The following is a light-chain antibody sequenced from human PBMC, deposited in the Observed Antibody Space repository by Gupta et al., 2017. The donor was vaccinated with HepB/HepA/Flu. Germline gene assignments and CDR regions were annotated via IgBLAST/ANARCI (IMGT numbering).Light chain of an antibody. J-gene: IGLJ3*02. CDR3: NSYTSSGAWV. CDR2: DVT. V-gene: IGLV2-14*03. Sequence: QSALTHPASVPGLPGQSITSSCTGTSSDVGGHNSVSWYQQHPGKAPTVIIHDVTNRPLGVSNRFSGSKSGNTASLTISGLQAEDEAIYYCNSYTSSGAWVFGGGNKLTVL. CDR1: SSDVGGHNS.